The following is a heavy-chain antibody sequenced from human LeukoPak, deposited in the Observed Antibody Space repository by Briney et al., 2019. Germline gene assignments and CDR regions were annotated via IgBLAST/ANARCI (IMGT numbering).Heavy chain of an antibody. CDR3: ATGYDFWSGYLFDY. CDR2: IYYSGST. D-gene: IGHD3-3*01. J-gene: IGHJ4*02. V-gene: IGHV4-59*01. CDR1: GGSISSYY. Sequence: SGTLSLTCTVSGGSISSYYWSWIRQPPGKGLEWIGYIYYSGSTNYNPSLKSRVTISVDTSKNQFSLKLSSVTAADTAVYYCATGYDFWSGYLFDYWGQGTLVTVSS.